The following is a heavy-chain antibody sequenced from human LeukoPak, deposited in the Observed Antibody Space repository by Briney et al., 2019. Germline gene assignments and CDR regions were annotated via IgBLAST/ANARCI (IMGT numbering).Heavy chain of an antibody. CDR2: ISWNSGSI. Sequence: GGSLRLSCAASGFTFDDYAMHWVRQAPGKGLEWVSGISWNSGSIGYADSVKGRFIISRDNAKNSLYLQMNSLRAEDTALYYCAKGYDILTGYYITSFDYWGQGTLVTVSS. CDR1: GFTFDDYA. D-gene: IGHD3-9*01. CDR3: AKGYDILTGYYITSFDY. J-gene: IGHJ4*02. V-gene: IGHV3-9*01.